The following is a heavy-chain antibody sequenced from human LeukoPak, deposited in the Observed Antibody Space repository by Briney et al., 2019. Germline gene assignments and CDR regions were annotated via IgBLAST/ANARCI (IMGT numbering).Heavy chain of an antibody. J-gene: IGHJ4*02. CDR2: IYYSGGI. Sequence: SETLSLTCTVSGDSISGYYWTWIRQPPGKGLEWIGYIYYSGGINYNPSLTSRLTISVDTSKNQFSLKLSSVTAADTAVYYCARLRGNYFPDYWGPGTLVTVSS. CDR3: ARLRGNYFPDY. CDR1: GDSISGYY. V-gene: IGHV4-59*01. D-gene: IGHD4-11*01.